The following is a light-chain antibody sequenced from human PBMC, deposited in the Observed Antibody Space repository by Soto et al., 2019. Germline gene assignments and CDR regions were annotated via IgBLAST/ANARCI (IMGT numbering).Light chain of an antibody. J-gene: IGKJ2*01. CDR3: QQLVSSPYT. Sequence: EIVLTQSPGTLSLSPGERATLSCRASQSVSNSYLVWYQQKPGQAPRLVISGASSRATGIPDRFTGSGSGADFTLTISSLEPEDLAVYYCQQLVSSPYTFGQGTKVEIK. CDR2: GAS. V-gene: IGKV3-20*01. CDR1: QSVSNSY.